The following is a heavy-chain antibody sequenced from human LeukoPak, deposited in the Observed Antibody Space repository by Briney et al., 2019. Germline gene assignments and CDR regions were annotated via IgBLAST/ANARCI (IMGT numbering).Heavy chain of an antibody. V-gene: IGHV3-48*01. CDR2: ISSFGRTI. Sequence: PGGSLRLSCAASGFTFSSYSMSWVRQAPGKGLAWLSYISSFGRTIYYADSVKGRFTVSRDNAKNSLFLQMNNLRAEDTAVYYCAKVQDYWNGTPIDHWGQGTLITVSS. D-gene: IGHD3-3*01. CDR3: AKVQDYWNGTPIDH. J-gene: IGHJ4*02. CDR1: GFTFSSYS.